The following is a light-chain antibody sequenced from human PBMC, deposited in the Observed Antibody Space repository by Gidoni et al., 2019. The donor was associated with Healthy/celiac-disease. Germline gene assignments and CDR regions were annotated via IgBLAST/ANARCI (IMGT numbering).Light chain of an antibody. CDR2: EVS. CDR1: SSDGGGYNY. Sequence: QSALTQPPAASGSAGPSVTICCTGTSSDGGGYNYVSWYQHPPGNAPQLMSHEVSQRPSGVPDRFSGSKSGTTSSLTVSGLQAEDAADYYCSSYAGSNYVFGTGTKVTVL. V-gene: IGLV2-8*01. CDR3: SSYAGSNYV. J-gene: IGLJ1*01.